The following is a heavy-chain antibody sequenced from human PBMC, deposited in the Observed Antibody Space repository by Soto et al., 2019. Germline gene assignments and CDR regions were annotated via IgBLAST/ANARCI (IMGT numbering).Heavy chain of an antibody. Sequence: GESLKISCKGSGYSFYGYWIGWVRQMPGKGLECMGIIYPGDSDTRYSPSFQGQVTISADKSISTAYLQWSSLKASDTAMYYCARTAAAGKYYYGMDVWGQGTTVTVSS. CDR1: GYSFYGYW. J-gene: IGHJ6*02. CDR3: ARTAAAGKYYYGMDV. CDR2: IYPGDSDT. D-gene: IGHD6-13*01. V-gene: IGHV5-51*01.